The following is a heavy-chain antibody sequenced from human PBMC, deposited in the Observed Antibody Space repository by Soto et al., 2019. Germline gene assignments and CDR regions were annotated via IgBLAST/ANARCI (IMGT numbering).Heavy chain of an antibody. CDR2: INWNSGSI. Sequence: EEQLVESGGGLVQPGRSLRLSCAASGFTFDDYAMHWVRQAPGKGLEWVSGINWNSGSIGYADCVKGRFTISRDNAKTSLYLQMNSLRAEDTALYYCAKDRGSGSYAANYYYYGMDVWGQGTTVTVSS. CDR1: GFTFDDYA. J-gene: IGHJ6*02. D-gene: IGHD3-10*01. CDR3: AKDRGSGSYAANYYYYGMDV. V-gene: IGHV3-9*01.